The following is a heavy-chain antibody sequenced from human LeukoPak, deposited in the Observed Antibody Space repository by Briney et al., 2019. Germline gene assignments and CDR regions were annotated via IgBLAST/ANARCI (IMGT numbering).Heavy chain of an antibody. Sequence: QSGGSLRLSCAASGFTFDDYAMHWVRQAPGKGLEWVSGISWNSGSIGYADSVKGRFTISRDNAKNSLYLQMNSLRAEDTALYYCAKQQQLGHFDYWGQGTLVTVSS. J-gene: IGHJ4*02. CDR1: GFTFDDYA. CDR2: ISWNSGSI. CDR3: AKQQQLGHFDY. D-gene: IGHD6-13*01. V-gene: IGHV3-9*01.